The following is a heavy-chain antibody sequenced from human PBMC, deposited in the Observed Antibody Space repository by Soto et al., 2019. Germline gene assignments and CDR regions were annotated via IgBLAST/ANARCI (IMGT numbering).Heavy chain of an antibody. CDR2: IIPKFPTG. D-gene: IGHD6-19*01. Sequence: QVQLVQSGTEVKKPGSSVRVSCKVSGGSFSDYAITWVRQAPGQGLEWMGGIIPKFPTGEYAKKFQGTVKITADKSTSTVYLGVSSLRHEDTAVYYWARDGVRGGWYYFDLWGQGTQVSVSS. V-gene: IGHV1-69*06. J-gene: IGHJ4*02. CDR1: GGSFSDYA. CDR3: ARDGVRGGWYYFDL.